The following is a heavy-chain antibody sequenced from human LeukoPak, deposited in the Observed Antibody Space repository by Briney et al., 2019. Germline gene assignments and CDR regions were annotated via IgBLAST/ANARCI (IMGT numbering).Heavy chain of an antibody. V-gene: IGHV4-59*01. CDR3: ARGEIGYCSGGSCLWFDP. J-gene: IGHJ5*02. Sequence: SETLSLTCTVSGGSISSYYWSWIPQPPGKGLEWIGYLYYSGSTNYNPSLKSRVTISVDTSKNQFSLKLSSVTAADTAVYYCARGEIGYCSGGSCLWFDPWGQGTLVTVSS. CDR2: LYYSGST. D-gene: IGHD2-15*01. CDR1: GGSISSYY.